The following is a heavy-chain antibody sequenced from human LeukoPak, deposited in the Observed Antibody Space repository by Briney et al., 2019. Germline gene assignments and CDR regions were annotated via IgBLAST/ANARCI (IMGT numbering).Heavy chain of an antibody. J-gene: IGHJ4*02. CDR2: MNPNSGNT. CDR1: GYTFTSHD. Sequence: RASVTVSCKASGYTFTSHDINWVRQAPGQGLEWMGWMNPNSGNTGYAQKFQGRVTMTRNTSISTAYMEVSSLGSEDTAVYYCARRIAAAGTTLGYWGQGTLVTVSS. CDR3: ARRIAAAGTTLGY. V-gene: IGHV1-8*01. D-gene: IGHD6-13*01.